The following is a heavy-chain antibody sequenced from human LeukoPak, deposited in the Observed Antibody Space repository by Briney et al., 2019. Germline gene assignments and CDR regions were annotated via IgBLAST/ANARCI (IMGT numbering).Heavy chain of an antibody. CDR3: ASLVGNYGYFDY. CDR1: GYTFTGHY. J-gene: IGHJ4*02. D-gene: IGHD3-16*01. V-gene: IGHV1-2*02. Sequence: GASVKVSCKASGYTFTGHYMHWVRQAPGQGLEWMGWINPSSGGTEYALQFQGRVTMTRDTSISTAYMELSRLRSDDTAVYYCASLVGNYGYFDYWGQGTLVTVSS. CDR2: INPSSGGT.